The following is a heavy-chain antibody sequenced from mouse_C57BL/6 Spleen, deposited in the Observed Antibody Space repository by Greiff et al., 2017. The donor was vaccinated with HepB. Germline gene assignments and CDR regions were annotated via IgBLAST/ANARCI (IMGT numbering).Heavy chain of an antibody. V-gene: IGHV1-81*01. CDR2: IYPRSGNT. CDR3: AIITPSWFAY. Sequence: QVQLKQSGAELARPGASVKLSCKASGYTFTSYGISWVKQSTGQGLEWIGEIYPRSGNTYYNEKFKGKATLTADKSSSTAYMELRSLTSEDSAVYFCAIITPSWFAYWGQGTLVTVSA. J-gene: IGHJ3*01. D-gene: IGHD1-3*01. CDR1: GYTFTSYG.